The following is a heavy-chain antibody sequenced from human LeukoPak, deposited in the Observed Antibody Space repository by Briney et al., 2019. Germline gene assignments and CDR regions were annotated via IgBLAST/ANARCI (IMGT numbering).Heavy chain of an antibody. CDR2: ISNDGSET. CDR1: GFIFSRYG. V-gene: IGHV3-30*03. CDR3: ARDRGAGSYNFDY. Sequence: PGRSLRLSCVASGFIFSRYGMHWVRQAPGKGLEWVAIISNDGSETYYVDSVKGRFTISRDNSKNMLYLQMNSLRAEDTAVYYCARDRGAGSYNFDYWGQGTLVTVSS. D-gene: IGHD1-26*01. J-gene: IGHJ4*02.